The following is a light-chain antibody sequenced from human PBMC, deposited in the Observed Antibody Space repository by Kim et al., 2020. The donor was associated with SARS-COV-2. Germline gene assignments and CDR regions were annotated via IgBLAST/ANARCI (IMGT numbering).Light chain of an antibody. Sequence: SASVGDTVTITCRASQSITRYLNWFQQKPGKAPNLLIFSASNLQSGVPSRFSGSGFGTEFTLTISGLAPEDFATYYCQQSHTPPYTFGQGTKLDI. V-gene: IGKV1-39*01. CDR2: SAS. CDR1: QSITRY. J-gene: IGKJ2*01. CDR3: QQSHTPPYT.